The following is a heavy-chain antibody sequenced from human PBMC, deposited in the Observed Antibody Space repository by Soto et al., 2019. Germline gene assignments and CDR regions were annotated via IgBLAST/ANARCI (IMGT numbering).Heavy chain of an antibody. CDR3: ARRGSGSYSGY. D-gene: IGHD3-10*01. V-gene: IGHV4-39*01. J-gene: IGHJ4*02. CDR2: IYYSGST. CDR1: GVSTSSSSYY. Sequence: SQTLSLTCTVSGVSTSSSSYYWGWIRKPPGKGLEWMGSIYYSGSTYYNPSLKRRVSLTVDTSRILFYLKLSSVTAADAVVYYCARRGSGSYSGYWGQGTLGTVSS.